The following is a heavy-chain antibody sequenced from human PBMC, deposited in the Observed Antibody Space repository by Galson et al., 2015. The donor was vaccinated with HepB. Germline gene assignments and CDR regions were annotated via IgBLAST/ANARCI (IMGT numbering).Heavy chain of an antibody. CDR2: ISSSGGLI. CDR3: ARGEAETALFAPFEY. J-gene: IGHJ4*02. V-gene: IGHV3-48*02. CDR1: GFTFSTYS. D-gene: IGHD5-18*01. Sequence: SLRLSCAASGFTFSTYSMNWVRQAPGKGLEWVSYISSSGGLIYYADSVKGRFTVSRDGNPLYLQMKSLRDEDTAVYYCARGEAETALFAPFEYWGLGTLVTVSS.